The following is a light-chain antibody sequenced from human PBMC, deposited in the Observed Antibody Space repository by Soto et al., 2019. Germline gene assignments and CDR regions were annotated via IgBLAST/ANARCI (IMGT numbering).Light chain of an antibody. CDR3: KQYNAWPRT. CDR2: GTS. CDR1: QSVSSR. V-gene: IGKV3-15*01. Sequence: EIVMTQSPATLSVSPGERATLSCRASQSVSSRLAWYQQKPGQAPRLLIYGTSSRATGTPARFSASGSGTEFTLTISSLQSEDFAVYYCKQYNAWPRTFGQGTKVDIK. J-gene: IGKJ1*01.